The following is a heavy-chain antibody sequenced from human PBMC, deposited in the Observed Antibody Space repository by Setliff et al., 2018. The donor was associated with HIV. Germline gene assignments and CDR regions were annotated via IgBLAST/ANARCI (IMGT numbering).Heavy chain of an antibody. CDR1: GFTFSRYG. J-gene: IGHJ3*02. CDR3: AKDDVPRDFDI. CDR2: IWYDGSNK. V-gene: IGHV3-33*06. Sequence: GGSLRLSCAASGFTFSRYGMHWVRQAPGKGLEWVAVIWYDGSNKYYADSVKGRFTISRDNSKKTLYLQMNSLRAEDTAVYYCAKDDVPRDFDIWGQGTMVTVSS.